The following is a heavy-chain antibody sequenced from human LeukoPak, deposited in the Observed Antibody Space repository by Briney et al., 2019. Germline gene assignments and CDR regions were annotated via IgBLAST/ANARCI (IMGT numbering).Heavy chain of an antibody. Sequence: SETLSLTCTVSGVSVNSNLYYWGWTRLPPGKALEWSGVFYYNGNTYYNPSLKSRVTISVDRSKNQFSLEVTTVTATDTAVYYCARIERLPGGSGYYFHSWGQGSLVTVSS. CDR2: FYYNGNT. CDR3: ARIERLPGGSGYYFHS. J-gene: IGHJ4*02. CDR1: GVSVNSNLYY. D-gene: IGHD6-19*01. V-gene: IGHV4-39*01.